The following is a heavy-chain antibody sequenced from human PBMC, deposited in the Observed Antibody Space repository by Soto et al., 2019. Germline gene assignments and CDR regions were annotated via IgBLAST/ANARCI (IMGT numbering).Heavy chain of an antibody. CDR2: MNPNSGNT. CDR3: ATGGIAAAGSDY. Sequence: ASVKVSCKASGYTFTSYDINWVRQATGQGLEWMGWMNPNSGNTGYAQKFRGRVTMTRNTSISTAYMELSSLRSEDTAVYYCATGGIAAAGSDYWGQGTLVTAPQ. J-gene: IGHJ4*02. CDR1: GYTFTSYD. V-gene: IGHV1-8*01. D-gene: IGHD6-13*01.